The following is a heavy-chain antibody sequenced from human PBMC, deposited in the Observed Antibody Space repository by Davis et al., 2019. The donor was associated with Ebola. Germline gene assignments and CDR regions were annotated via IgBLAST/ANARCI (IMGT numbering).Heavy chain of an antibody. CDR2: INHSGST. V-gene: IGHV4-34*01. CDR1: GGSISSYY. CDR3: ARGGYSYGFDY. Sequence: MPSETLSLTCTVSGGSISSYYWSWIQQPPGKGLEWIGEINHSGSTNYNPSLKSRVTISVDTSKNQFSLKLSSVTAADTAVYYCARGGYSYGFDYWGQGTLVTVSS. J-gene: IGHJ4*02. D-gene: IGHD5-18*01.